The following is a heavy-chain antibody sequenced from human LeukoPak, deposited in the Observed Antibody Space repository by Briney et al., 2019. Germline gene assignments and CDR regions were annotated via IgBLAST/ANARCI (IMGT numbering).Heavy chain of an antibody. J-gene: IGHJ6*02. CDR2: MNPNSGNT. Sequence: ASVKVSCKASGYTFTSYDVNWVRQATGQGLEWMGWMNPNSGNTGYAQKFQGRVTMTRNTSISTAYMELSSLRSEDTAVYYCARGRYMNSSSWLYYYYYGMDVWGQGTTVTVSS. D-gene: IGHD6-13*01. CDR3: ARGRYMNSSSWLYYYYYGMDV. V-gene: IGHV1-8*01. CDR1: GYTFTSYD.